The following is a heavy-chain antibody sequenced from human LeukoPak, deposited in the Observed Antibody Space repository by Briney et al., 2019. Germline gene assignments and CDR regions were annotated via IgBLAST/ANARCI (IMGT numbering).Heavy chain of an antibody. J-gene: IGHJ4*02. CDR3: ARDGGGTYQDFDY. V-gene: IGHV1-2*02. CDR1: GYTFTGYY. CDR2: INPNSGGT. D-gene: IGHD1-26*01. Sequence: ASVKVSCKASGYTFTGYYMHWVRQAPGQGLEWMGWINPNSGGTNYAQKSQGRVTMTRDTSTSTVYMDLSRLTSDDTAIYYCARDGGGTYQDFDYWGQGTLVTVSS.